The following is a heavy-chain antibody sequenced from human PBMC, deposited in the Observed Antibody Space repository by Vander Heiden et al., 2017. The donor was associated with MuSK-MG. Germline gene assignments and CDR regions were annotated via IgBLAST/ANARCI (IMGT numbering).Heavy chain of an antibody. CDR1: GGTFSSYA. J-gene: IGHJ4*02. CDR2: IIPIFGTA. V-gene: IGHV1-69*01. D-gene: IGHD3-22*01. CDR3: ARGGYYDSSGYPDY. Sequence: QVQLVQPGAAVKKPGSSVKVSCQASGGTFSSYAISWVRQAPGQGLEWMGGIIPIFGTANYAQKFQGRVTITADESTSTAYMELSSLRSEDTAVYYCARGGYYDSSGYPDYWGQGTLVTVSS.